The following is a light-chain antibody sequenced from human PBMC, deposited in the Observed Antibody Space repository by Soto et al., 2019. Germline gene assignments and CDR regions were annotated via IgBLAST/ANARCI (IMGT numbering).Light chain of an antibody. Sequence: QSVLTQSPSASASLGASVKLTCTLSSGHSSYAIAWHQQQPEKGPRYLMKLNSDGSHSKGDSIPDRFSGSSSGAERYLSIASRLSEDEADYDCQTWGTGIHVFGAGTKLTVL. CDR3: QTWGTGIHV. CDR2: LNSDGSH. V-gene: IGLV4-69*01. CDR1: SGHSSYA. J-gene: IGLJ1*01.